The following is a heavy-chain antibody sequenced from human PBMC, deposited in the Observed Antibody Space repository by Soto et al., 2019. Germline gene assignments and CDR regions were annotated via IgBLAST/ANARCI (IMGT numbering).Heavy chain of an antibody. CDR3: ARSLTEGYCTITGCYTRPLYGMDV. D-gene: IGHD2-2*02. CDR2: INPNSGGT. Sequence: EASVKVSCKASGYTFSGYYIHWLRQAPGQGLEWMGWINPNSGGTNYAQKFQGRVTVTRDTPTSTAYMELSRLTSDDTAVYYCARSLTEGYCTITGCYTRPLYGMDVWGQGTPVTVYS. CDR1: GYTFSGYY. V-gene: IGHV1-2*02. J-gene: IGHJ6*02.